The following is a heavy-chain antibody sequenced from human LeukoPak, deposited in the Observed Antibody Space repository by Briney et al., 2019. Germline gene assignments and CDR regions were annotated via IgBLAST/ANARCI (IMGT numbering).Heavy chain of an antibody. Sequence: ASVKVSCKASGGTFSSYAISWVRQAPGQGLEWMGGIIPIFGTANYAQKFQGRVTMTTDTSTSTAYMELRSLRSDDTAVYYCARGGGAYCGGDCHRNFDYWGQGTLVTVSS. D-gene: IGHD2-21*02. CDR1: GGTFSSYA. J-gene: IGHJ4*02. CDR3: ARGGGAYCGGDCHRNFDY. V-gene: IGHV1-69*05. CDR2: IIPIFGTA.